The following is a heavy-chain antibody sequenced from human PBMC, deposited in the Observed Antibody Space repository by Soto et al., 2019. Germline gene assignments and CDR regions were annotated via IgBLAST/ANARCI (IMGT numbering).Heavy chain of an antibody. Sequence: QVQLQESGPGLVKPSETLSLTCTVSGGSISSYYWSWIRQPPGKGLEWIGYIYYSGSTNYNPSLKSRVTISVDTSKNQFSLKLSSVTAADTAVYYCARDSSSGWPFDYWGQGTLVTVSS. J-gene: IGHJ4*02. CDR3: ARDSSSGWPFDY. V-gene: IGHV4-59*01. D-gene: IGHD6-19*01. CDR2: IYYSGST. CDR1: GGSISSYY.